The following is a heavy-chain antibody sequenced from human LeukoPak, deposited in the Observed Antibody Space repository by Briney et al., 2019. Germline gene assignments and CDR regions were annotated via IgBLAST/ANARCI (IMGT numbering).Heavy chain of an antibody. D-gene: IGHD2-21*01. CDR1: GFTFSTYT. V-gene: IGHV3-9*01. CDR3: AKASYGDYYFDY. Sequence: GGSLRLSCAASGFTFSTYTMSWVRLAPGKGLEWVSGISWNSGSIGYADSVKGRFTISRDNAKNSLYLQMNSLRAEDTALYYCAKASYGDYYFDYWGQGTLVTVSS. CDR2: ISWNSGSI. J-gene: IGHJ4*02.